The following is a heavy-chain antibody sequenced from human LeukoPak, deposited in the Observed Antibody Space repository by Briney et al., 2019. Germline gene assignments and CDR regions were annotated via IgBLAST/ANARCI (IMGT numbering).Heavy chain of an antibody. V-gene: IGHV4-61*02. CDR1: GGSISSGSYY. CDR3: ARGPPPDFDY. J-gene: IGHJ4*02. Sequence: SETLSLTCTVSGGSISSGSYYWSWVRQPAGKGLEWIGRIHPSGNTNYNPSLKSRVTLSVDTSKNQFSLKLSSVTAADTAVYYCARGPPPDFDYWGRGTLVTVSS. CDR2: IHPSGNT.